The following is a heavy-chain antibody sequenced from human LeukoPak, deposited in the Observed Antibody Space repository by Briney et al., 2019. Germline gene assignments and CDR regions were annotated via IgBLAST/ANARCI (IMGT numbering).Heavy chain of an antibody. CDR2: INHSGST. CDR1: GGSFSGYY. V-gene: IGHV4-34*01. D-gene: IGHD3-22*01. J-gene: IGHJ4*02. Sequence: SETLSLTCAVYGGSFSGYYWSWIRQPPGKGLEWIGEINHSGSTNYNPSLKSRVTISVDTSKNQFSLKLSSVTAADTAVYYCARGGDSSGYYYPNFDYWGQGTLATVSS. CDR3: ARGGDSSGYYYPNFDY.